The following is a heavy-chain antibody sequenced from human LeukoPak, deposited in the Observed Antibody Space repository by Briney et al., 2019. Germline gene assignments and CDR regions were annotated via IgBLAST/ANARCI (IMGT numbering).Heavy chain of an antibody. J-gene: IGHJ4*02. V-gene: IGHV1-2*02. CDR3: TRIGDGYPY. CDR2: IKANSGDT. D-gene: IGHD5-24*01. CDR1: GYIFTAYY. Sequence: ASVTVSCKASGYIFTAYYLHWVRQAPGQGLEWMGWIKANSGDTNYAREFQGRVTMTRDTSISTVYMELSRLTSDDTAVYYCTRIGDGYPYWGQGTLVTVSS.